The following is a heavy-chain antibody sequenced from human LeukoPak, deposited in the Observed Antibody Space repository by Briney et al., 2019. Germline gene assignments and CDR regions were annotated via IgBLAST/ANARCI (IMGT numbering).Heavy chain of an antibody. D-gene: IGHD3-22*01. CDR3: ARDRRYYYDTSGRRTGWYFDL. CDR2: IYSSGSS. J-gene: IGHJ2*01. V-gene: IGHV4-4*07. CDR1: GGSFSGYY. Sequence: SETLSLTCAVYGGSFSGYYWSWIRQPPGKGLEWIGRIYSSGSSNYNPSLKSRVTMSVDTSKRQFSLNLSSVTAADTAVYYCARDRRYYYDTSGRRTGWYFDLWGRGTLVTVSS.